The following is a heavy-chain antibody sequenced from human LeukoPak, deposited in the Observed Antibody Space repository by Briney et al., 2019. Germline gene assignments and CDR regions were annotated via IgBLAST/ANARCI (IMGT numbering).Heavy chain of an antibody. D-gene: IGHD3-22*01. J-gene: IGHJ6*02. CDR2: INPNSGGT. Sequence: ASVKVSCKASGYTFTGYYMHWVRQAPGQGLGWMGWINPNSGGTNYAQKFQGWVTMTRDTSINTAYMELSRLRSDDTAVYYCARDYYYDGSGYYPYGMDVWGQGTTVTVSS. CDR1: GYTFTGYY. V-gene: IGHV1-2*04. CDR3: ARDYYYDGSGYYPYGMDV.